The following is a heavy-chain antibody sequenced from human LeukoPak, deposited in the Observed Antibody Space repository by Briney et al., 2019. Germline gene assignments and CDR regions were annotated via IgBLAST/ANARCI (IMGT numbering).Heavy chain of an antibody. D-gene: IGHD4-17*01. Sequence: GASVKVSCKASGYTFTGYYMHWVRQAPGQGLEWMGWINPNSGGTNYAQKFQGRVTMTRDTSISTAYMELSRLRSDDTAVYYCARVEDYGDYYYFDYWGQGTLVTVS. CDR2: INPNSGGT. J-gene: IGHJ4*02. V-gene: IGHV1-2*02. CDR1: GYTFTGYY. CDR3: ARVEDYGDYYYFDY.